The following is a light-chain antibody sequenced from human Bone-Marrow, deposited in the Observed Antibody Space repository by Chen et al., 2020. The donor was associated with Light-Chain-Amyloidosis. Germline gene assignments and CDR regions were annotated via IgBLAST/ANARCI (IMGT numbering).Light chain of an antibody. CDR3: QSYQGSSQGV. Sequence: KFMLTQPPSVSESPGKTVIITCTRSSGSIATNYVQWYQQRPGSSPTTVIYEDDQRPSGVPDRFSGSIDRSSNPASLTISGLKTEDEADYYCQSYQGSSQGVFGGWTKLTVL. V-gene: IGLV6-57*01. CDR1: SGSIATNY. J-gene: IGLJ3*02. CDR2: EDD.